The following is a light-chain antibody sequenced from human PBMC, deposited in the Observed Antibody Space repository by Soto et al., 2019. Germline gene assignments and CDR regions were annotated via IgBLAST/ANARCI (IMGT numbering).Light chain of an antibody. V-gene: IGKV1-39*01. Sequence: DIQMTQSPSSLSASVWGTITVTCRANQSITKSLNWYQKKPGAAPRLLIRAASGLHSGVPSRFSGSGSGTDFTLTISSLEPDDLATYYCQQSYITPITFGQGTRLEIK. CDR2: AAS. CDR1: QSITKS. J-gene: IGKJ5*01. CDR3: QQSYITPIT.